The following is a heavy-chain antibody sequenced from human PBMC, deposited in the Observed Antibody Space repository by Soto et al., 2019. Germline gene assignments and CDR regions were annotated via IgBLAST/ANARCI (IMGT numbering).Heavy chain of an antibody. J-gene: IGHJ4*02. V-gene: IGHV3-23*01. CDR1: GFTFAKYA. CDR3: AKGWMASVTYSDY. CDR2: ITASGGST. Sequence: EMQLLESGGGFVQPGGSLRLSCAASGFTFAKYAMSWVRQAPGKGLEGVSAITASGGSTFYAGSVKGRFTISRDNSDDTLELQMNNLRVEDTAMYFCAKGWMASVTYSDYWGQGTLVTVSS. D-gene: IGHD4-17*01.